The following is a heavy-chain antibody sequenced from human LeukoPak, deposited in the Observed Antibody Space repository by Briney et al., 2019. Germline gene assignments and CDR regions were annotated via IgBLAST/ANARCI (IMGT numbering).Heavy chain of an antibody. V-gene: IGHV3-7*01. CDR3: ATDQDHGYFRQ. CDR1: GFTFRRYW. CDR2: IKEDGSEK. Sequence: GGSLRLSCVASGFTFRRYWMAWVRQAPGKKPEWVANIKEDGSEKYYDDSVRGRFTISTDNAKNKRYLHMNSLRAEDTAVFYCATDQDHGYFRQWGQGSLVIVSS. D-gene: IGHD3-22*01. J-gene: IGHJ1*01.